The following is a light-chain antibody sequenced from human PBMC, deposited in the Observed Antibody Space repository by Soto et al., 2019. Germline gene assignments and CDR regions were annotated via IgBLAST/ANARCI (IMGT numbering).Light chain of an antibody. CDR3: QQYNNWPQT. CDR2: GAS. J-gene: IGKJ1*01. V-gene: IGKV3-15*01. Sequence: EIVMTPSPATLSVSPCEGAGRSWRASQSVSSNLAWYQQKPGQAPRLLIYGASNRATGIPARFSGSGSGTEFTLTIGSLQSEDFAVYDCQQYNNWPQTFGQGTKVDIK. CDR1: QSVSSN.